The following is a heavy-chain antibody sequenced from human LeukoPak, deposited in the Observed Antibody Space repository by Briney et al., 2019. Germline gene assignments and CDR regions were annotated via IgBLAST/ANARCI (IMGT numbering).Heavy chain of an antibody. CDR1: GYTFTSYG. J-gene: IGHJ3*02. CDR2: ISAYNGNT. CDR3: ARGSYCSSTSCYSRDAFDI. D-gene: IGHD2-2*02. V-gene: IGHV1-18*01. Sequence: ASVKVSCKASGYTFTSYGISWVRQAPGQGLEWMGWISAYNGNTNYAQKFQGWVTMTRDTSISTAYMELSRLRSDDTAVYYCARGSYCSSTSCYSRDAFDIWGQGTMVTVSS.